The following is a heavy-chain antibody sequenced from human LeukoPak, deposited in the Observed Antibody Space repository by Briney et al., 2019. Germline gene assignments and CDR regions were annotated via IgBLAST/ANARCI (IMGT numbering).Heavy chain of an antibody. CDR2: IYYSGST. Sequence: SETLYLTCTVSGGSISSYYWSWIRQPPGKGLEWIGYIYYSGSTNYNPSLKSRVTISVDTSKNQFSLKLSSVTAADTAVYYCARIPGIAARPGWFDPWGQGTLVTVSS. D-gene: IGHD6-6*01. V-gene: IGHV4-59*01. CDR3: ARIPGIAARPGWFDP. J-gene: IGHJ5*02. CDR1: GGSISSYY.